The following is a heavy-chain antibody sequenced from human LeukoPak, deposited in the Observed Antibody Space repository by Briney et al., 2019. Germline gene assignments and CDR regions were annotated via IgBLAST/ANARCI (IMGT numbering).Heavy chain of an antibody. CDR2: IYPSGGGT. CDR1: GYTFTSYY. D-gene: IGHD3-22*01. J-gene: IGHJ4*02. CDR3: AREKLGVYDSSGYTKDH. Sequence: ASVKVSCKTSGYTFTSYYMHWVRQAPGQGPEWMGIIYPSGGGTSYAQKFQGRVTMTRDTSTSTVYMELSSLRSEDTAVYYCAREKLGVYDSSGYTKDHWGQGTLVTVSS. V-gene: IGHV1-46*01.